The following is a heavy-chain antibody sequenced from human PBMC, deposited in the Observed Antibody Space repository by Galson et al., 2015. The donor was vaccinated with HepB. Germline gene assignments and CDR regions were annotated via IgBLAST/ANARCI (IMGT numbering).Heavy chain of an antibody. CDR2: ISGRGDNT. D-gene: IGHD5-18*01. Sequence: SLRLSCAASGFTFNSYAMSWVRQAPGKGLEWVSSISGRGDNTYYADSVKGRFTISRDNSKKMVFLQMNNLRAEDTALYYCGKDPVRASYRPYGMDVRGQGTTVTVSS. V-gene: IGHV3-23*01. CDR3: GKDPVRASYRPYGMDV. CDR1: GFTFNSYA. J-gene: IGHJ6*02.